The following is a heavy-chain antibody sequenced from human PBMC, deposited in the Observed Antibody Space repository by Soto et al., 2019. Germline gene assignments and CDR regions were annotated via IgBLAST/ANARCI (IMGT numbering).Heavy chain of an antibody. CDR2: ISGSGGST. Sequence: EVQLLESGGGLVQPGGSLRLSCAASGFTFSSYAMSWVRQAPGKGLEWVSAISGSGGSTYYADSVKGRFTISRDNSKNTLYLQKNSLRAEDTAVYYCAKDPSSMIVVVIYYFDYWGQGTLVTVSS. J-gene: IGHJ4*02. CDR1: GFTFSSYA. D-gene: IGHD3-22*01. V-gene: IGHV3-23*01. CDR3: AKDPSSMIVVVIYYFDY.